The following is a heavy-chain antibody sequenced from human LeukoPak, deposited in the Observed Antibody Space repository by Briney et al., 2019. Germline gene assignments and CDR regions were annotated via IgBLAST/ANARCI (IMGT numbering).Heavy chain of an antibody. V-gene: IGHV1-2*02. CDR3: ARLGAYCGGDCYADY. D-gene: IGHD2-21*01. CDR2: INPNSGGT. CDR1: GYTFTGYY. Sequence: ASVKVSCKASGYTFTGYYMHWVRQAPGQGLEWMGWINPNSGGTNYAQKFQGRVTMTRDTSINTAYMELSRLRSDDTAVYYCARLGAYCGGDCYADYWGQGTLVTVSS. J-gene: IGHJ4*02.